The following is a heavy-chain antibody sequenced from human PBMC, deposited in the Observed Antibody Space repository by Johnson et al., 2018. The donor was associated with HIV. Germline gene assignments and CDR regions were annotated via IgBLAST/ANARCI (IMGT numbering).Heavy chain of an antibody. D-gene: IGHD3-3*01. Sequence: VQLVESGGGVVQPGRSLRLSCAASGFTFSSFDMHWVRQAPGKGLEWEALISYDGSKKYYADSVKGRLTISRDNSKNTLYLQKNSLRAEDTAVYYCARGSPYYNFWSGYVDAFDIWGQGTMVTVSS. CDR2: ISYDGSKK. V-gene: IGHV3-30-3*01. J-gene: IGHJ3*02. CDR3: ARGSPYYNFWSGYVDAFDI. CDR1: GFTFSSFD.